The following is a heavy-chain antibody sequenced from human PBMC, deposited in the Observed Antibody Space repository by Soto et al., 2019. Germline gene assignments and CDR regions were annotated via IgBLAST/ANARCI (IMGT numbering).Heavy chain of an antibody. CDR3: AKEGGYSNNWYIPAPIDS. V-gene: IGHV3-33*06. D-gene: IGHD6-13*01. CDR2: IWYDGSNQ. J-gene: IGHJ4*02. CDR1: GFSFSSYG. Sequence: GGSLRLSCAASGFSFSSYGMHWVRQAPGMGLDWVALIWYDGSNQYYADSVMRRFTISRDNSKNTLFLQMNSLRAEDTAVYYCAKEGGYSNNWYIPAPIDSWGQGTLVTVSS.